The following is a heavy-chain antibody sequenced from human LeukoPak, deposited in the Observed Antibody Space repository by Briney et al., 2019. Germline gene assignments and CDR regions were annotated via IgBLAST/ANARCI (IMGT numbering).Heavy chain of an antibody. D-gene: IGHD1-26*01. CDR3: ARDLKSDSGSYSH. CDR2: ISWDGGST. Sequence: GGSLRLSCAASGFTFDDYTMHWVRQAPRKGLEWVSLISWDGGSTYYADSVKGRFTISRDNAKNSLYLQMSSLRAEDTALYYCARDLKSDSGSYSHWGQGTLVTVSS. CDR1: GFTFDDYT. V-gene: IGHV3-43*01. J-gene: IGHJ4*02.